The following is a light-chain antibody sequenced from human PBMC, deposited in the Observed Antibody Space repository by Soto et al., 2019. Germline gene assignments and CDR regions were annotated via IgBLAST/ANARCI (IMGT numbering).Light chain of an antibody. V-gene: IGKV1-5*01. CDR1: QTITTW. Sequence: DIRVTQSPPTLSASVGDRVTITCRASQTITTWMAGYQQKPGKAPKLLVYDASTLQSGVATRFSGSGSGTEFTLIISGLQPEDSATYYCQQYTNTNNPWMFGQGTKVEI. CDR2: DAS. CDR3: QQYTNTNNPWM. J-gene: IGKJ1*01.